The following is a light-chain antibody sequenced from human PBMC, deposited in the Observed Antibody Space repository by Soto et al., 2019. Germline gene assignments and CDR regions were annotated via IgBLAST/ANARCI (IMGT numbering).Light chain of an antibody. Sequence: QPVLTQPPSASGTPGQRVTISCSGSSSNIGTNDIFWHQQLPGSAPKLLIYSNDQRPSGVPDRFSASKSGTSASLAISGLRSEDEAEYFCATWDDSLSGVVFGGGTKLTVL. CDR2: SND. V-gene: IGLV1-47*02. J-gene: IGLJ2*01. CDR3: ATWDDSLSGVV. CDR1: SSNIGTND.